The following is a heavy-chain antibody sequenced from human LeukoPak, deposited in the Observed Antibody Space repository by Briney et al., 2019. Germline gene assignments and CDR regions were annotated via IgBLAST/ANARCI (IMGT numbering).Heavy chain of an antibody. V-gene: IGHV4-59*01. Sequence: SETLSLTCTVSGGSISRYYWSWIRQPPGRGLEWIAYISNSRATDYNPSLKSRVSISMDTSKNQFYLKLTSVTAADTAVYYCARSTKGIAAANFDYWGQGTLVTVSS. CDR2: ISNSRAT. D-gene: IGHD6-13*01. CDR1: GGSISRYY. CDR3: ARSTKGIAAANFDY. J-gene: IGHJ4*02.